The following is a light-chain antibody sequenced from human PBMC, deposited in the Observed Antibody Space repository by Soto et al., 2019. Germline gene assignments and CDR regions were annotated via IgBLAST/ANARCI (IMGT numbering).Light chain of an antibody. J-gene: IGKJ1*01. Sequence: DVQMTQSPSTLSASVGDRVTIPCRASQSISSWLAWYQQKPGKAPKLLSYKASSLESGVPSRFSGSGSGTEFTLTISSLQPDDFATYYCQQYNSRTFGQGTKVDIK. CDR2: KAS. CDR1: QSISSW. CDR3: QQYNSRT. V-gene: IGKV1-5*03.